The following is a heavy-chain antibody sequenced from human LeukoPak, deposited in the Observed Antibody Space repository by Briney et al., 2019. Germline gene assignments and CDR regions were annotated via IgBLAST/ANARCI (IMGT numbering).Heavy chain of an antibody. J-gene: IGHJ4*02. CDR1: GYSFTSYW. CDR3: ARGRSVGYGGDSVMAYCFDY. CDR2: IYPGDSHT. V-gene: IGHV5-51*01. D-gene: IGHD2-21*02. Sequence: GESLKISCKGSGYSFTSYWIGWVRQMPGKGLEWMGIIYPGDSHTRYSPSFQGLVTISADKSISTAYLQWSSLKASDTAMYYCARGRSVGYGGDSVMAYCFDYWGQGTLVTVSS.